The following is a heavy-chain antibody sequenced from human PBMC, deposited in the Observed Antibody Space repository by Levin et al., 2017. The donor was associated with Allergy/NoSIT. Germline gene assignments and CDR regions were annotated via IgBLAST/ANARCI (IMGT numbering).Heavy chain of an antibody. CDR3: ARGRRRVAVAGLFYFYGMDV. J-gene: IGHJ6*02. V-gene: IGHV4-34*01. CDR1: GGSFGDSY. D-gene: IGHD6-19*01. CDR2: LTLSGNT. Sequence: SETLSLTCDVYGGSFGDSYWSWIRQPPGKGLEWVGELTLSGNTNYNPSLKSRVSISVDTSRKQFSLKLTSVTAADTAMYYCARGRRRVAVAGLFYFYGMDVWGQGTTVTVSS.